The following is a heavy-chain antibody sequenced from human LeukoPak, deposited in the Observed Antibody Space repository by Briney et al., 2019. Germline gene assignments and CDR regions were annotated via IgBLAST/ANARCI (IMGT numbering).Heavy chain of an antibody. V-gene: IGHV3-23*01. CDR1: GFTFSSYA. D-gene: IGHD3-3*01. CDR2: ISGSGDIT. J-gene: IGHJ4*02. Sequence: GGSLRLSCAASGFTFSSYAMSWVRQAPGKGLEWVSTISGSGDITKYGDCVKGRFTISRDNSKNTLYLQMNSLRAEDTAVYYCAKEMFDFWSAMGYWGQGTLVTVSS. CDR3: AKEMFDFWSAMGY.